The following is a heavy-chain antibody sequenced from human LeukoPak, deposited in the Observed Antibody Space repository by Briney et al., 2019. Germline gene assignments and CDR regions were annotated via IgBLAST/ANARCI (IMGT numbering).Heavy chain of an antibody. J-gene: IGHJ6*04. CDR3: ARTQPPDV. CDR2: ISSSSSYI. Sequence: GGSLRLSCAASGYTFSDYSMNWGRQAPGKGLEWVSFISSSSSYIHYTDSVKGRFTISRDNAKNSVFLQMNSLRAEDTAVYYCARTQPPDVWGKGTTVTVSS. V-gene: IGHV3-21*01. CDR1: GYTFSDYS.